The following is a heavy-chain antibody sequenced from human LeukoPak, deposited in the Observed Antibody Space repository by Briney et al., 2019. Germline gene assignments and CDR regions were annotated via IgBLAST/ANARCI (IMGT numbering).Heavy chain of an antibody. CDR2: ISYDGSNK. Sequence: PGGSLRLSCAASGFTFSSYGMHWVRQAPGKGLEWVAVISYDGSNKYYADSVKGRFTISRDNSKNTLYLQMNSLRAEDTAVYYCAKDDAWLRYQYWGQGTLVTVSS. D-gene: IGHD3-9*01. CDR1: GFTFSSYG. J-gene: IGHJ4*02. CDR3: AKDDAWLRYQY. V-gene: IGHV3-30*18.